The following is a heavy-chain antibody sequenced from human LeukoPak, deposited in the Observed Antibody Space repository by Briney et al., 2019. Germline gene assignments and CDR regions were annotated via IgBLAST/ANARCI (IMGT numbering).Heavy chain of an antibody. CDR2: ISYDGSNK. CDR1: GFTFSSYA. J-gene: IGHJ4*02. CDR3: ARDRDDGDYAHAEVLFDY. D-gene: IGHD4-17*01. V-gene: IGHV3-30*04. Sequence: GGSLRLSCAASGFTFSSYAMHWVRQAPGKGLEWVAVISYDGSNKYYADSVKGRFTISRDNSKNTLYLQMNSLRAEDTAVYYCARDRDDGDYAHAEVLFDYWGQGTLVTVSS.